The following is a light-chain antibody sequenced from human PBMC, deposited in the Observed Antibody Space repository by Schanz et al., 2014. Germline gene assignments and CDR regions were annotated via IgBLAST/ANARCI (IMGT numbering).Light chain of an antibody. CDR2: KVS. CDR3: AAWDDSLNGLV. Sequence: QSALTQPRSVSGSPGQSVTISCTGTSSDVGGYNYVSWYQQHPGKAPKLMIYKVSKRPSGVPDRFSGSKSGTSASLAISGLQSEDEADYYCAAWDDSLNGLVFGGGTKLTVL. CDR1: SSDVGGYNY. V-gene: IGLV2-11*01. J-gene: IGLJ2*01.